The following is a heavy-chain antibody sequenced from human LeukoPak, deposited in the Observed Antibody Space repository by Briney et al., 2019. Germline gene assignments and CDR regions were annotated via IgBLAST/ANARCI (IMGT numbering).Heavy chain of an antibody. D-gene: IGHD5-18*01. CDR3: ARGLGYSYGYGIDY. J-gene: IGHJ4*02. CDR2: IWYDGSNK. Sequence: GGSLRLSCAASGFIFSSYAMHWVRQAPGKGPEWVAIIWYDGSNKYFAESVEGRFTISRDNSKNTLYLQMNSLRAEDTAVYSCARGLGYSYGYGIDYWGQGTLVIASS. V-gene: IGHV3-33*01. CDR1: GFIFSSYA.